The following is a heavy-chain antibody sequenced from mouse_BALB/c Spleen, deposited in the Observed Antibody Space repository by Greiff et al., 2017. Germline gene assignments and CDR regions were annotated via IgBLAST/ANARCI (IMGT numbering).Heavy chain of an antibody. D-gene: IGHD5-1*01. CDR2: ISSGGST. CDR1: GFTFSSYA. J-gene: IGHJ4*01. V-gene: IGHV5-6-5*01. Sequence: EVKLMESGGGLVKPGGSLKLSCAASGFTFSSYAMSWVRQTPEKRLEWVASISSGGSTYYPDSVKGRFTISRDNARNILYLQMSSLRSEDTAMYYCARYLYYYAMDYWGQGTSVTVSS. CDR3: ARYLYYYAMDY.